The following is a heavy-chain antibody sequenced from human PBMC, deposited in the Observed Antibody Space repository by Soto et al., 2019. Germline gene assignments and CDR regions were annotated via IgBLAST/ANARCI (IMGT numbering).Heavy chain of an antibody. V-gene: IGHV1-69*13. D-gene: IGHD2-2*01. J-gene: IGHJ6*02. CDR2: IIPIFGTA. Sequence: EASVKVSCKASGGTFSSYAIRWVRQAPGQGLEWMGGIIPIFGTANYAQKFQGRVTITADESTSTAYMELSSLRSEDTAVYYCARDSRGQLLPSAGSPGDSNRRYYYYGMDVWGQGTTVTVSS. CDR1: GGTFSSYA. CDR3: ARDSRGQLLPSAGSPGDSNRRYYYYGMDV.